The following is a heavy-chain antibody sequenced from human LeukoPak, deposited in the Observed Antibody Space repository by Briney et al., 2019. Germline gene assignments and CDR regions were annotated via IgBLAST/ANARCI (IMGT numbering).Heavy chain of an antibody. CDR3: AGDPDYSNYYYYGMDV. D-gene: IGHD4-11*01. J-gene: IGHJ6*02. Sequence: PGGSLRLSCAASGFTFSSYAMHWVRQAPGKGLEWVAVISYDGSNKYYADSVKGRFTISRDNSKNTLYLQMNSLRAEDTAVYYCAGDPDYSNYYYYGMDVWGQGTTVTVSS. CDR2: ISYDGSNK. V-gene: IGHV3-30-3*01. CDR1: GFTFSSYA.